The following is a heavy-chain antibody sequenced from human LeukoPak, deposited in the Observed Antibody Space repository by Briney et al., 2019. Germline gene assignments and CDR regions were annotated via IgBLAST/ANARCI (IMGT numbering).Heavy chain of an antibody. CDR1: GFTFSSYW. J-gene: IGHJ6*02. CDR3: ARGRLNNYYYYGMDV. V-gene: IGHV3-7*01. D-gene: IGHD6-25*01. CDR2: IRQDGSEK. Sequence: GGSLRLSCAASGFTFSSYWMNWVRQAPGKGLEWVANIRQDGSEKYYVDSVNGRFTISRDNARNSLYLQMNSLRAEDTAVYYCARGRLNNYYYYGMDVWGQGTTVTVSS.